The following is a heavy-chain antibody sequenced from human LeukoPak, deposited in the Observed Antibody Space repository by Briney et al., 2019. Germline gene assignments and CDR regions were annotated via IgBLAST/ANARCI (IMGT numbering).Heavy chain of an antibody. D-gene: IGHD3-10*01. Sequence: ASVKVSCKASGYTFTGYYMHWVRQAPGQGFEWMGRIIPVLRIANYAQKFRGRVTITADKSTSTAYMELSSLRSEDTAVYYCARDCIDYHGSGSYYKGEGHTEIPFDYWGQGTLVTVSS. CDR2: IIPVLRIA. V-gene: IGHV1-69*04. CDR1: GYTFTGYY. CDR3: ARDCIDYHGSGSYYKGEGHTEIPFDY. J-gene: IGHJ4*02.